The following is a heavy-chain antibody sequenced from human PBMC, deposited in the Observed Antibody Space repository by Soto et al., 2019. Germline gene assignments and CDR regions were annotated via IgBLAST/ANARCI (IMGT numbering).Heavy chain of an antibody. D-gene: IGHD2-8*01. CDR1: GFAFGTYG. CDR3: TRVLYGEWPTDY. CDR2: ISYDGAKK. Sequence: QVQLVESGGGVVRPGTSLRLSCEASGFAFGTYGMHWVRQAPGKGLEWLAFISYDGAKKHYANSVKGRFTISRDNPNNMVYLQLNSLETGDTAIYYCTRVLYGEWPTDYWGQGSLVTVSS. V-gene: IGHV3-30*03. J-gene: IGHJ4*02.